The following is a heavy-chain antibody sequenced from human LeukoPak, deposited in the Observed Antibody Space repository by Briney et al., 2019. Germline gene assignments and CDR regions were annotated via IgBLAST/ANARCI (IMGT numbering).Heavy chain of an antibody. D-gene: IGHD2-21*01. J-gene: IGHJ4*02. CDR2: ISWNTGTV. CDR1: GFNFGDHA. Sequence: GGSLRLSCAASGFNFGDHAMHWVRQAPGKGLEWVSGISWNTGTVVYADSVKGRFTISRGNAKSSLYLQMNSLRPEDTALYYCATGIADYWGQGTLVTVSS. V-gene: IGHV3-9*01. CDR3: ATGIADY.